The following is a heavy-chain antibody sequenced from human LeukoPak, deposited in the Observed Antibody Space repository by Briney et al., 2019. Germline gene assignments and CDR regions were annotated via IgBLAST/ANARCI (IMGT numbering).Heavy chain of an antibody. D-gene: IGHD6-19*01. CDR2: IYYSGST. CDR3: ASSYSSGLLDY. CDR1: GGSISSGGYS. J-gene: IGHJ4*02. Sequence: KSSETLSLTCTVSGGSISSGGYSWSWIRQHPGKGLEWIGYIYYSGSTYYNPSLKSRVTISVDTSKNQFSLKLSSVTAADTAVYYCASSYSSGLLDYWGQGTLVTVSS. V-gene: IGHV4-31*03.